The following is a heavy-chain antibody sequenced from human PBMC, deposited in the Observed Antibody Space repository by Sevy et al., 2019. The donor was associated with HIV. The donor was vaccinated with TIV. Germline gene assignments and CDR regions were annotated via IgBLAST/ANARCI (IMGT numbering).Heavy chain of an antibody. V-gene: IGHV3-53*01. CDR1: GFTVSSNY. Sequence: GGSLRLSCAASGFTVSSNYMSWVRQAPGKGLEWVSVIYSGGSTYYADSVKGRFTISRDNSKNMLYLQMNSLRAEDTAVYYCARDLNYCSGGSCYWFDPWGQGTLVTVSS. D-gene: IGHD2-15*01. CDR2: IYSGGST. CDR3: ARDLNYCSGGSCYWFDP. J-gene: IGHJ5*02.